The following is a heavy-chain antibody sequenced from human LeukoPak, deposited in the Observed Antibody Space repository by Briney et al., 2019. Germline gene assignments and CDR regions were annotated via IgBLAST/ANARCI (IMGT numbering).Heavy chain of an antibody. CDR1: GGSIRSSTYY. J-gene: IGHJ3*02. Sequence: SETLSLTCTVSGGSIRSSTYYRGWIRQPPGKGLEWIGSIYYSGSTYYNPSLKSRVTISVDTSKNRFSLKLSSVTAADTAVYYCARHTTANDAFEIWGQGTMVTVSS. D-gene: IGHD4-17*01. CDR2: IYYSGST. CDR3: ARHTTANDAFEI. V-gene: IGHV4-39*01.